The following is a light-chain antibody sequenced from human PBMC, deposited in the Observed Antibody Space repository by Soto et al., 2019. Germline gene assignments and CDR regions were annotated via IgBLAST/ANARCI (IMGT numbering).Light chain of an antibody. CDR1: QGVTTN. CDR2: DVS. V-gene: IGKV3-15*01. CDR3: QQYNNWPFS. J-gene: IGKJ5*01. Sequence: IVMTQSPASLSVSPGERVTLSCRAGQGVTTNFAWYQQKSGQSPRLLIYDVSTRATGVPARFSGTGSETDFTLTISGLQSEDSAVYFCQQYNNWPFSFGQGTRLEI.